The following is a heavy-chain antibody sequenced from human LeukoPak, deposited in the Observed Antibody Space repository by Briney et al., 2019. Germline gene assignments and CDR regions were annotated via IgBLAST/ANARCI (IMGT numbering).Heavy chain of an antibody. Sequence: GGSLRLSCAASGFTFRSYSMNWVRQAPGKGLEWVSSISSSSSYIYYADSVKGRFTISRDNAKNSLYLQMNSLRAEDTAVYYCASLYCSGGSCYSLWGQGTLVTVSS. V-gene: IGHV3-21*01. J-gene: IGHJ4*02. CDR2: ISSSSSYI. D-gene: IGHD2-15*01. CDR1: GFTFRSYS. CDR3: ASLYCSGGSCYSL.